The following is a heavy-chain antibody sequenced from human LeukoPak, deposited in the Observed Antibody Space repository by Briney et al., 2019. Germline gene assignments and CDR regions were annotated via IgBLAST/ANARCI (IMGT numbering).Heavy chain of an antibody. D-gene: IGHD4-23*01. V-gene: IGHV1-18*01. CDR1: GYTFTSYG. CDR2: ISGYNGKT. CDR3: ARDKKSSTVVTTRRLDY. J-gene: IGHJ4*02. Sequence: ASVKVSCKASGYTFTSYGISWVRQAPGQGLEWMGWISGYNGKTKYAQKLQGRVTMTTDTSTSTAYMELRSLRSDDTAVYYCARDKKSSTVVTTRRLDYWGQGTLVTVSS.